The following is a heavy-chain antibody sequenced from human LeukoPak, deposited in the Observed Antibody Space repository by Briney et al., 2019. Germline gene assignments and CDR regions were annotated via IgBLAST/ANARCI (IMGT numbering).Heavy chain of an antibody. CDR1: GYTFTGYY. CDR2: IIPIFGTA. CDR3: ARGVAATPGAFDI. D-gene: IGHD2-15*01. Sequence: ASVKVSCKASGYTFTGYYMHWVRQAPGQGREWMGRIIPIFGTANYAQKFQGRVTITTDESTSTAYMELSSLRSEDTAVYYCARGVAATPGAFDIWGQGTMVTVSS. J-gene: IGHJ3*02. V-gene: IGHV1-69*05.